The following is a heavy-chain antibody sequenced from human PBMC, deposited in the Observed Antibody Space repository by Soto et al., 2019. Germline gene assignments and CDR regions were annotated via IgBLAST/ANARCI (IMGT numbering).Heavy chain of an antibody. D-gene: IGHD2-2*01. CDR3: ARGKYCSITSCYSFDDAFDI. CDR1: GFTFSDYY. J-gene: IGHJ3*02. CDR2: ISSSGRTI. Sequence: QVQLVESGGGLVKPGGSLRLSCAASGFTFSDYYMTWVRQAPGKGLEWISYISSSGRTIYYADSVKGRHTISRDNAKDSLYLQRNSLRAEDTAVYYCARGKYCSITSCYSFDDAFDIWGQGTLVTVSS. V-gene: IGHV3-11*01.